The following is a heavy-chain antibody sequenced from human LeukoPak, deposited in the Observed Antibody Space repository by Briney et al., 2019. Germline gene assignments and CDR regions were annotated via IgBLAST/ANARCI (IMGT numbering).Heavy chain of an antibody. CDR1: GGSLRGYY. CDR2: MHDSGTT. Sequence: SETLSLTCNVSGGSLRGYYWSWIRQPPGKGREWIAYMHDSGTTNSDPSLKGRVTISLDTSKNQLSLKLNSVTAADTAVYYCARDLGSSWPYWSFDLSGPGTLVTASS. D-gene: IGHD6-13*01. V-gene: IGHV4-59*01. CDR3: ARDLGSSWPYWSFDL. J-gene: IGHJ2*01.